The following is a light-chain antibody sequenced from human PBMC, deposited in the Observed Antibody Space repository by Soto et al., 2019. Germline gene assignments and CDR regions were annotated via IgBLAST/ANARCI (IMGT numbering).Light chain of an antibody. CDR3: SSYTSSITLGV. V-gene: IGLV2-14*01. CDR2: DVS. J-gene: IGLJ1*01. CDR1: SSDVGGYDY. Sequence: QSVLTQPASVSGSPGQSITISCTGTSSDVGGYDYVSWYQQHPGKAPKLMIYDVSNRPSGVSNSFSGSKSDNTASLTISGLQDEDEADYYCSSYTSSITLGVFGTGTKVTVL.